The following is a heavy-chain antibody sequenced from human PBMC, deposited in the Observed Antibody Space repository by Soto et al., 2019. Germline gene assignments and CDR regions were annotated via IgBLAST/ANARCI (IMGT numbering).Heavy chain of an antibody. CDR3: ARDNALDYGDYSLPIDDAFDI. CDR2: IWYDGSNK. D-gene: IGHD4-17*01. J-gene: IGHJ3*02. V-gene: IGHV3-33*01. Sequence: GGSLRLSCAASGFTFSSYGMHWVRQAPGKGLEWVAVIWYDGSNKYYADSVKGRFTISRDNSKNTLYLQMNSLRAEDTAVYYCARDNALDYGDYSLPIDDAFDIWGQGTMVTVSS. CDR1: GFTFSSYG.